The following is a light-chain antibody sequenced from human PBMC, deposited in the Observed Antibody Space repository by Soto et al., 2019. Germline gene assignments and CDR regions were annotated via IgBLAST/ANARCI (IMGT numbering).Light chain of an antibody. Sequence: EIVLTQSPGTLSLSPGERATLSCRASQSVSSGYLAWYQQKPGQAPRLLIYGASRRATGIPDRFSGGGSGTDFTLTVSRLETEDFAVYYCQQCSSSPLTFGGGTKVEIK. CDR1: QSVSSGY. V-gene: IGKV3-20*01. CDR2: GAS. J-gene: IGKJ4*01. CDR3: QQCSSSPLT.